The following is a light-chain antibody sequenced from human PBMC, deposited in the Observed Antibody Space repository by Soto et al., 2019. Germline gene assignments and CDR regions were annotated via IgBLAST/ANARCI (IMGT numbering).Light chain of an antibody. CDR1: SGHSSYA. V-gene: IGLV4-69*01. Sequence: QPVLTQSPSASASLGASVKLTCTLSSGHSSYAIAWHQQQPEKGPRYLMKLNSGGSHIKGDGIPDRFSGSSSGAKRYLTISGLQSEDESDYYCQTWGTGILVFGGGTKLTVL. CDR3: QTWGTGILV. CDR2: LNSGGSH. J-gene: IGLJ3*02.